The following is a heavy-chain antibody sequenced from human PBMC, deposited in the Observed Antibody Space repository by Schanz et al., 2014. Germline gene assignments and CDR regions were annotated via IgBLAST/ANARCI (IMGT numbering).Heavy chain of an antibody. V-gene: IGHV1-46*03. Sequence: QVQLVQSGAEVKKPGASVKVSCEASGYTFTTYYIHWVRQAPGQGLEWMGIINPSGGSTSYAQKFQGRVTMTRDTSTSTVYMELSSLRSEDTAVYFCARGPSTGAFDIWGQGTMVTVSS. J-gene: IGHJ3*02. CDR3: ARGPSTGAFDI. CDR1: GYTFTTYY. CDR2: INPSGGST.